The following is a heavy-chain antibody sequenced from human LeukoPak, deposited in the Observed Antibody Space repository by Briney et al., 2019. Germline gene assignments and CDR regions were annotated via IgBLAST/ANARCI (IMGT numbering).Heavy chain of an antibody. J-gene: IGHJ4*02. D-gene: IGHD1-26*01. CDR3: ASLKVGATYFDY. CDR2: IYYSGST. Sequence: SETLSLTCTVSGGSISSRNYYWGWIRQPPGKGLEWIGSIYYSGSTNYNPSLKSRVTISVDTSKNQFSLKLSSVTAADTAVYYCASLKVGATYFDYWGQGTLVTVSS. V-gene: IGHV4-39*07. CDR1: GGSISSRNYY.